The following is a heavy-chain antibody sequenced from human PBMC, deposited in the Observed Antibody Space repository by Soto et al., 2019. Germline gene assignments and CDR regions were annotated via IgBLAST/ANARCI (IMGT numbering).Heavy chain of an antibody. CDR1: GYTFTGYY. Sequence: GASVKVSCKASGYTFTGYYMHWVRQAPGQGLEWMGWINPNTGGTNYAQKFQGWVTMTRDTSISTAYMELSGLRSDDTAVYYCARDFVVGATSYYYGMDVWGQGTTVTVSS. CDR3: ARDFVVGATSYYYGMDV. J-gene: IGHJ6*02. D-gene: IGHD1-26*01. V-gene: IGHV1-2*04. CDR2: INPNTGGT.